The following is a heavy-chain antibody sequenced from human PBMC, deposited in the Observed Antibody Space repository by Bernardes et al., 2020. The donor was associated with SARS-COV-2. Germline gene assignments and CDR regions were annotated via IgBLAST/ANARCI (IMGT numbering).Heavy chain of an antibody. CDR1: GYTFTSYG. J-gene: IGHJ6*02. D-gene: IGHD3-10*01. Sequence: ASVKVSCKASGYTFTSYGISWVRQAPGQGLEWMGWISAYNGNTNYAQKLQGRVTMTTDTSTSTAYMELRSLRSDDTAVYYCARVPYGSGSKYGMDVWGQGTTVTVSS. CDR2: ISAYNGNT. CDR3: ARVPYGSGSKYGMDV. V-gene: IGHV1-18*01.